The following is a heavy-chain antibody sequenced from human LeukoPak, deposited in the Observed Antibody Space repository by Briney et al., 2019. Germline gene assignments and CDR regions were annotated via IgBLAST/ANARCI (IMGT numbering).Heavy chain of an antibody. J-gene: IGHJ4*02. CDR3: ARALTRYYYGSGTYVTLGY. V-gene: IGHV3-30*04. D-gene: IGHD3-10*01. CDR2: ISYDGSNK. Sequence: GRSLRLSCAASGFTFSSYAMHWVRQAPGKGLEWVAVISYDGSNKYYADSVKGRFTISRDNSKNTLYLQMNSLRAEDTAEYYCARALTRYYYGSGTYVTLGYWGQGTLVTVSS. CDR1: GFTFSSYA.